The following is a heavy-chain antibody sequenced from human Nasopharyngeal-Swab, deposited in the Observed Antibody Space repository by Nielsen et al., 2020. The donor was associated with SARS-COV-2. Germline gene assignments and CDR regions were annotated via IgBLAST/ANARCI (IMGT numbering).Heavy chain of an antibody. J-gene: IGHJ4*02. D-gene: IGHD3-22*01. V-gene: IGHV3-7*01. CDR3: TRTIYDSSGYYIFDY. CDR2: IKQDGSEK. CDR1: GFTFSSYA. Sequence: GESLKISCAASGFTFSSYAMGWVRQAPGKGLEWVANIKQDGSEKYYVDSVKGRFTISRDNAKNSLYLQMNSLRAEDTAVYYCTRTIYDSSGYYIFDYWGQGTLVTVSS.